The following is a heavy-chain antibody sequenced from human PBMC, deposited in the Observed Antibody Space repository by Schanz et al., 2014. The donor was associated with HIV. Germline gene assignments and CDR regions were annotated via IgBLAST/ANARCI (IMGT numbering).Heavy chain of an antibody. CDR3: ARDAASHSYGSTMDV. V-gene: IGHV3-33*01. D-gene: IGHD5-18*01. CDR1: GFTFSSYG. Sequence: QVQLVESGGGVVQPGRSLRLSCAASGFTFSSYGMHWVRQVPGKGLEWVAVIWFDGSNKYYGDSVKGRFTIARDNSKNTLYLQMNSLRAEDTAVYYCARDAASHSYGSTMDVWGQGTTATVSS. J-gene: IGHJ6*02. CDR2: IWFDGSNK.